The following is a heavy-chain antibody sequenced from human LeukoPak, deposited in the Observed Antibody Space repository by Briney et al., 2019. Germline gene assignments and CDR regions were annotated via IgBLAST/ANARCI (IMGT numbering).Heavy chain of an antibody. CDR1: GGSISSYY. CDR2: IYYSGGT. CDR3: ARGEDIVVVPAAKKYYYYGMDV. J-gene: IGHJ6*04. V-gene: IGHV4-59*01. D-gene: IGHD2-2*01. Sequence: TSETLSLTCTVSGGSISSYYWSWIRQPPGKGLEWIGYIYYSGGTNYNPSLKSRVTISVDTSKNQFSLKLSSVTAADTAVYYCARGEDIVVVPAAKKYYYYGMDVWGKGTTVTVSS.